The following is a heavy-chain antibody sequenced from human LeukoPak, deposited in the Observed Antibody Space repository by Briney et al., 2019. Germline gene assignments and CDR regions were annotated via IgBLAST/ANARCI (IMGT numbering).Heavy chain of an antibody. V-gene: IGHV3-7*01. Sequence: PGGSLRLSCAVSGLSFRSYWMTWVRQAPGKGLEWVANIKQDGTEQYYVGSVKGRFTIYRDNAKNSLHLQMNSLRVEDTAVYYCASRGTPLDYWGQGTLVTVSS. CDR2: IKQDGTEQ. J-gene: IGHJ4*02. D-gene: IGHD3-16*01. CDR1: GLSFRSYW. CDR3: ASRGTPLDY.